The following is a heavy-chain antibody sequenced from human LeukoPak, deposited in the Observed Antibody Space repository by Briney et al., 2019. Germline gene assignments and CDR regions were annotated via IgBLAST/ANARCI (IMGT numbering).Heavy chain of an antibody. CDR1: GGSISSYY. Sequence: PSETLSLTCTVSGGSISSYYWSWLRQPPGKGLEWIGYIYYSGSTNYNPSLKSRVTISVDTSKNQFSLKLSSVTAADTAVYYCARQIIRGHYYYYGMDVWGQGTTVTVSS. J-gene: IGHJ6*02. V-gene: IGHV4-59*08. CDR3: ARQIIRGHYYYYGMDV. CDR2: IYYSGST. D-gene: IGHD3-10*01.